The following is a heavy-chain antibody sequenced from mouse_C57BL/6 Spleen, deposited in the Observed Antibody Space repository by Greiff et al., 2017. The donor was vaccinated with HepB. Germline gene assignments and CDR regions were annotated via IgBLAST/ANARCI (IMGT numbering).Heavy chain of an antibody. CDR3: ARSYKDYAMDY. J-gene: IGHJ4*01. CDR1: GFTFSDYG. D-gene: IGHD1-1*01. V-gene: IGHV5-17*01. Sequence: EVQLVESGGGLVKPGGSLKLSCAASGFTFSDYGMHWVRQAPEKGLEWVAYISSGSSTIYYADTVKGRFTISRDNAKNTLFLQMTSLRSEDTAMYYCARSYKDYAMDYWGQGTSVTVSS. CDR2: ISSGSSTI.